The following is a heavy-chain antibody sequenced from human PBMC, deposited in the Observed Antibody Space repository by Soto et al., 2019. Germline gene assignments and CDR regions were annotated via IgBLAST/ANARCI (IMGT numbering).Heavy chain of an antibody. CDR3: ARVAQLVPSYYYYGMDV. Sequence: EVQLVETGGGLIQPGGSLRLSCAASGFTVSSNYMSWVRQTPGKGLEWVSVLYSGGSTYYADSVKGRFTISRDNSKNTLYLQMNSLRAEDTAVYYCARVAQLVPSYYYYGMDVWGQGTTVTVSS. CDR1: GFTVSSNY. V-gene: IGHV3-53*02. J-gene: IGHJ6*02. D-gene: IGHD6-6*01. CDR2: LYSGGST.